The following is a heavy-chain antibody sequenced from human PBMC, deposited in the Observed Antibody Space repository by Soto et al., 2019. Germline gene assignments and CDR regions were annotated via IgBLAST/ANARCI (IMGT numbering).Heavy chain of an antibody. CDR2: ISGSGGST. CDR3: AKGGLEYQLPSSTDH. Sequence: EVQLLESGGGLVQPGGSLRLSCAASGFTFSSYAMSWVRQAPGKGLEWVSAISGSGGSTYYADSVKGRFTISRDNSKNPLELQMNSLRAEDTAVYYCAKGGLEYQLPSSTDHWGQGTLVTVSS. V-gene: IGHV3-23*01. J-gene: IGHJ5*02. D-gene: IGHD2-2*01. CDR1: GFTFSSYA.